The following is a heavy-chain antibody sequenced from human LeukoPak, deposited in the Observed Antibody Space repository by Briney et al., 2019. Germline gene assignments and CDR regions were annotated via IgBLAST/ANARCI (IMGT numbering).Heavy chain of an antibody. J-gene: IGHJ3*02. V-gene: IGHV3-7*01. Sequence: GGSLRLSCVASGFSFENYCMTWVRQAPGKGLEWVANIRQDGRDKDYVDSVKGRFTISRDNAKNSLFLQMNSLRAGDTAVYYCAGEEELELHYGAFDIWGQGTMVTVSS. CDR3: AGEEELELHYGAFDI. D-gene: IGHD1-7*01. CDR1: GFSFENYC. CDR2: IRQDGRDK.